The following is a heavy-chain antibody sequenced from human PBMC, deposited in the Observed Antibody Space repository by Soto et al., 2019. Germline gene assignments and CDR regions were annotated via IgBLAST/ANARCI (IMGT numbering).Heavy chain of an antibody. J-gene: IGHJ6*02. V-gene: IGHV3-30*01. Sequence: GGSLRLSCAASGLTFSSYAMHWDRPAPGKGIEWVAVISYDGSNKYYADSVKCRFTISRDNSKNTLYLQMNSRRAEDTAVYYCARPFYGDPYYYYYGMDVWGQGTTVTVSS. CDR1: GLTFSSYA. CDR2: ISYDGSNK. D-gene: IGHD4-17*01. CDR3: ARPFYGDPYYYYYGMDV.